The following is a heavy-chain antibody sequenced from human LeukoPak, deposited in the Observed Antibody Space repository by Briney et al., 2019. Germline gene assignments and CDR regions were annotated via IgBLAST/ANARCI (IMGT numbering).Heavy chain of an antibody. CDR2: IYHSGST. D-gene: IGHD3-22*01. CDR3: ARSPVYDSSGYYPDY. V-gene: IGHV4-4*02. CDR1: GGSISSSNW. Sequence: SGTLSLTCAVSGGSISSSNWWNWVRQPPGKGLEWIGEIYHSGSTNYNPSLKSRVTISVDKSKNQFSLKLSSVTAADTAVYYCARSPVYDSSGYYPDYWGQGTLVTVSS. J-gene: IGHJ4*02.